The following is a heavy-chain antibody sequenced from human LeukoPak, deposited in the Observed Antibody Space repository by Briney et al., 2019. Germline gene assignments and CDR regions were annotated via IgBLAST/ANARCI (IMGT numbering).Heavy chain of an antibody. Sequence: SETLSLTCTVSGGPISSYYWSWIRQPAGKGLEWIGRIYTSGSTNYNPSLKSRVTMSVDTSKNQFSLKLSSVTAADTAVYYCATYYYDSSGYYDGEGAEYFQHWGQGTLVTVSS. D-gene: IGHD3-22*01. V-gene: IGHV4-4*07. CDR3: ATYYYDSSGYYDGEGAEYFQH. J-gene: IGHJ1*01. CDR1: GGPISSYY. CDR2: IYTSGST.